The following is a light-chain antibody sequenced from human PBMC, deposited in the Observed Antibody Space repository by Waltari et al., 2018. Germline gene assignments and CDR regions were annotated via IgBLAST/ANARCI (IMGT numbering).Light chain of an antibody. Sequence: DIQMTQPPSSLSASVGDRVTITCRASQSISNYLNWYQHKPGKVPKLLIYAASSLQSGVPSRFRGSGSGTDFTLTINGLQPEDFATYYCQQSYSTPAITFGQGTRLEIK. CDR3: QQSYSTPAIT. V-gene: IGKV1-39*01. CDR1: QSISNY. CDR2: AAS. J-gene: IGKJ5*01.